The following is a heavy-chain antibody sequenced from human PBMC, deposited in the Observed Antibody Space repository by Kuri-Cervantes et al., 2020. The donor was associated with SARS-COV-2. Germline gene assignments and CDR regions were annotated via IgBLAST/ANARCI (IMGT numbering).Heavy chain of an antibody. CDR2: FYTTERI. CDR3: ARGGYGDYLS. V-gene: IGHV4-61*02. J-gene: IGHJ5*02. Sequence: LRLSCTVSGGSISSSSYYWGWIRQPAGKGLEWIGRFYTTERINYNPSLKSRVTISVDTSKNQFSLKLSSVTAADTAVYYCARGGYGDYLSWGQGTLVTVSS. CDR1: GGSISSSSYY. D-gene: IGHD4-17*01.